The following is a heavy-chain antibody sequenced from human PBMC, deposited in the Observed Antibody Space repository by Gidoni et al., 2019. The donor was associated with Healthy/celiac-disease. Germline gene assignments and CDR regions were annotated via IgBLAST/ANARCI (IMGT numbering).Heavy chain of an antibody. CDR1: GGTFSSYA. D-gene: IGHD1-1*01. V-gene: IGHV1-69*01. Sequence: QVQLVQSGAEVKKPGSSVKVSCKASGGTFSSYAISWVRQAPGQGLEWMGGIIPIFGTANYAQKFQGRVTITADESTSTAYMELSSLRSEDTAVYYCARGNRAVQTHYSLDNWFDPWGQGTLVTVSS. J-gene: IGHJ5*02. CDR2: IIPIFGTA. CDR3: ARGNRAVQTHYSLDNWFDP.